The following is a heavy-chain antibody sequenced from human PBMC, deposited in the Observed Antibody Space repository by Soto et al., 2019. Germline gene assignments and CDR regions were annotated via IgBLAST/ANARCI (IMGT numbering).Heavy chain of an antibody. D-gene: IGHD2-2*01. Sequence: SGPTLVNPTQTLTLTCTFSGFSLSTSGRCVSWIRQPPGKALEWLARIDWDDDKYYSTSLKTRLTISKDTSKNQVVLTMTNMDPVDTATYYCARRYCSSTSCYGSDPWGQGTLVTVSS. CDR1: GFSLSTSGRC. CDR2: IDWDDDK. CDR3: ARRYCSSTSCYGSDP. J-gene: IGHJ5*02. V-gene: IGHV2-70*11.